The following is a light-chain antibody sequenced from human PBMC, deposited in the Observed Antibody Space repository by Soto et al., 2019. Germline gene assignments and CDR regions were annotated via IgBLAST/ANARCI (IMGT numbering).Light chain of an antibody. J-gene: IGKJ1*01. CDR2: GAS. V-gene: IGKV3-15*01. CDR3: QQYNNWWT. Sequence: IVMTQSPATLSVSPGERATLSCRASQSVSSNLAWYQQKPGQAPRLLIYGASMRATGIPARFSGSGSGPEFNLTIRSLQSEDFAVDYCQQYNNWWTFGEGTKVDIK. CDR1: QSVSSN.